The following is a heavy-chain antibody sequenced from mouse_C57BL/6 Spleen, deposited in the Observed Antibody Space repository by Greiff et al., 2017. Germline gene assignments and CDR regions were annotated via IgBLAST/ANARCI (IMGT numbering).Heavy chain of an antibody. CDR1: GFTFSDYG. V-gene: IGHV5-17*01. CDR2: ISIGSSTI. Sequence: DVKLVESGGGLVKPGGSLKLSCAASGFTFSDYGMHWVRQAPEKGLEWVAYISIGSSTIYYADTVKGRFTISRDNAKNTLFLQMTSLRSEDTAMYYCARGVLRLYAMDYWGQGTSVTVSS. D-gene: IGHD1-2*01. J-gene: IGHJ4*01. CDR3: ARGVLRLYAMDY.